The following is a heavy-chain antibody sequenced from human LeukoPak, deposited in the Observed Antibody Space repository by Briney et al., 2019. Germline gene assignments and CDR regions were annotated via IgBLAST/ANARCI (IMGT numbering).Heavy chain of an antibody. V-gene: IGHV1-18*01. CDR3: ARARFREFDFDY. Sequence: ASVKVSCKASGYTFTSYGISWVRQAPGQAMEWMGWISAYNGNTNYAQKLQGRVTMTTDTSTSTAYMELRSLRSDDTAVYYCARARFREFDFDYWGQGTLVTVSS. CDR1: GYTFTSYG. D-gene: IGHD3-10*01. J-gene: IGHJ4*02. CDR2: ISAYNGNT.